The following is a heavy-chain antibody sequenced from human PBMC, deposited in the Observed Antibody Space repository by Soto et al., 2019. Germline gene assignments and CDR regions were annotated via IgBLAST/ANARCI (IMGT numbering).Heavy chain of an antibody. CDR3: ARHHWYYYGSGSYYYYGMDV. D-gene: IGHD3-10*01. V-gene: IGHV5-51*01. CDR1: GYSFTSYW. CDR2: IYPGDSDT. J-gene: IGHJ6*02. Sequence: PGESLKISCKGSGYSFTSYWIGWVRQMPGKGLEWMGIIYPGDSDTRYSPSFQGQVTISADKSISTAYLQWSSLKASDTAMYYCARHHWYYYGSGSYYYYGMDVWGQGTTVTV.